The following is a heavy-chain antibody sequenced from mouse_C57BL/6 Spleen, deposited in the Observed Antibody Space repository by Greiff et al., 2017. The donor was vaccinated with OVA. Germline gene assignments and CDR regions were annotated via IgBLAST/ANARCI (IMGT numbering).Heavy chain of an antibody. CDR2: IWSGGST. CDR1: GFSFTSYG. CDR3: ARNLGAHMGAMDY. J-gene: IGHJ4*01. D-gene: IGHD6-1*01. V-gene: IGHV2-2*01. Sequence: QVQLKESGPGLVQPSQSLSITCTVSGFSFTSYGVHWVRQSPGKGLEWLGVIWSGGSTDYNAAFIYRLSISKDNSKSQVFCKMNSLQADDTAIYYCARNLGAHMGAMDYWGQGTSVTVSS.